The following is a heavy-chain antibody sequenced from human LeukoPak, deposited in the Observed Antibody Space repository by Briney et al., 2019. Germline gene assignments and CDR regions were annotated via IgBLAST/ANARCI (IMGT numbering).Heavy chain of an antibody. V-gene: IGHV1-24*01. CDR3: ATTNSGWSIMDV. CDR2: FDPEDGET. CDR1: GYTLTELS. Sequence: ASVKVSCKVSGYTLTELSMHWVRQAPGKGLEWMGGFDPEDGETIYAQKFQVRVTMTEDTSTDTAYMELSSLRSEDTAVYYCATTNSGWSIMDVWGQGTTVTVSS. J-gene: IGHJ6*02. D-gene: IGHD6-19*01.